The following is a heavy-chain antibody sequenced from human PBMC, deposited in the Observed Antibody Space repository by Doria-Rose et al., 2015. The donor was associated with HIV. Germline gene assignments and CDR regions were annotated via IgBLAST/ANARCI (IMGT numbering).Heavy chain of an antibody. CDR2: INPVGGGT. V-gene: IGHV1-46*01. CDR1: YTFTSYY. J-gene: IGHJ4*02. D-gene: IGHD6-13*01. Sequence: YTFTSYYFHWVRQAPGQGLQWMGMINPVGGGTKYAQKFQGRVTMTRDASTSTVSMELRTLRSEDTAVYYCARDAAEYFDYWGQGTLVTVSS. CDR3: ARDAAEYFDY.